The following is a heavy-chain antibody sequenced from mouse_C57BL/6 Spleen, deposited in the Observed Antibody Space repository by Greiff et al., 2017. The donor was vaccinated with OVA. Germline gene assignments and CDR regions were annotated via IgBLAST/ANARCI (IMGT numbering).Heavy chain of an antibody. Sequence: QVQLQQPGTELVKPGASVKLSCKASGYTFTSYWMHWVQQRPGQGLEWIGNINPSNGGTNYNEKFKSKATLTVDKSTSTAYMQLSSLTSEDSAVYYDARDGYDGYYYAMDYWGQGTSVTVSS. CDR2: INPSNGGT. V-gene: IGHV1-53*01. J-gene: IGHJ4*01. D-gene: IGHD2-2*01. CDR1: GYTFTSYW. CDR3: ARDGYDGYYYAMDY.